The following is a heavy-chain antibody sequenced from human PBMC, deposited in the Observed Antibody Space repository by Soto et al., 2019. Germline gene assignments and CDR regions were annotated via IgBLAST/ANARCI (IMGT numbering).Heavy chain of an antibody. CDR1: GYDFFNYG. CDR2: IAGDDGNT. D-gene: IGHD1-1*01. CDR3: ASRTLGSSIGIGDY. Sequence: QVQLVQSGGEVKKPGASLKVSCKASGYDFFNYGISWVRQAPGQGLEWMGCIAGDDGNTDYAQDLLGRVTMTTDTSTNTAYMELRGLTSDDTAIYYCASRTLGSSIGIGDYWGQGVLVTVSS. V-gene: IGHV1-18*01. J-gene: IGHJ4*02.